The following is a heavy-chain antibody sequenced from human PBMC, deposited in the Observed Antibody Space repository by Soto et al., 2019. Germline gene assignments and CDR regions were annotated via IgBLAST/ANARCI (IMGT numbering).Heavy chain of an antibody. Sequence: EVQLVESGGGLVKPGESLRLACAGSGFSFRSYSFNWVRQAPGKGLEWVSSVSNGGSYTYYADSVKGRFTISRDNAENSAFLQMNSLRAEDTSVYYCSRDWDHLDVWGKGITVTVSP. CDR3: SRDWDHLDV. CDR1: GFSFRSYS. J-gene: IGHJ6*04. V-gene: IGHV3-21*01. CDR2: VSNGGSYT. D-gene: IGHD1-26*01.